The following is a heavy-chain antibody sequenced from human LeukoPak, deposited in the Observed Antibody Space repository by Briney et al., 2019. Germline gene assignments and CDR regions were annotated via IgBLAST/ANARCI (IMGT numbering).Heavy chain of an antibody. CDR2: ISSSSSYI. D-gene: IGHD1-7*01. V-gene: IGHV3-21*01. J-gene: IGHJ4*02. Sequence: GGSLRLSCAASGFTFSSYSMNWVRQAPGKGLEWVSSISSSSSYIYYADSVKGRLTISRDNAKNSLYLQMNSLRAEDTAVYYCARGIRGTSRYYYFDYWGQGTLVTVSS. CDR1: GFTFSSYS. CDR3: ARGIRGTSRYYYFDY.